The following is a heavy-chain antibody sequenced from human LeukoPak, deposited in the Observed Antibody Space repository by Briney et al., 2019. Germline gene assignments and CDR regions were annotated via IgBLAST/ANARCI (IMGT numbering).Heavy chain of an antibody. D-gene: IGHD6-19*01. CDR1: GFTFSSYS. V-gene: IGHV3-21*01. CDR2: ISSSSSYI. Sequence: GGSLRLSCAASGFTFSSYSMNWVRQAPGKGLEWVSSISSSSSYIYYADSVKGRFTISRDNAKNSLYLQMNSLRAEDTAVYYCARDPSSGWYSLDYWGQGTLVTVSS. J-gene: IGHJ4*02. CDR3: ARDPSSGWYSLDY.